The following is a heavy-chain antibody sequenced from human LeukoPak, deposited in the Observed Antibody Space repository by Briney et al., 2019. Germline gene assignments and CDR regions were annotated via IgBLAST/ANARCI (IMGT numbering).Heavy chain of an antibody. D-gene: IGHD1-7*01. Sequence: ASVKVSCKASGYTFTSYDINWVRQATGQGLEWMGWMNPNSGNTGYAQKFQGRVTMTRNTSTSTAYMELSSLRSEDTAVYYCARVGTTHDAFDIWGQGTMVTVSS. CDR1: GYTFTSYD. V-gene: IGHV1-8*01. CDR3: ARVGTTHDAFDI. J-gene: IGHJ3*02. CDR2: MNPNSGNT.